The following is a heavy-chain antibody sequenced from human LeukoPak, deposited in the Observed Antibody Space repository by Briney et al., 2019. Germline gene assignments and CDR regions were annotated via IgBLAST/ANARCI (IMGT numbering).Heavy chain of an antibody. V-gene: IGHV1-46*01. CDR2: INPSGGST. D-gene: IGHD3-22*01. J-gene: IGHJ6*02. Sequence: ASVKVSCKASGYTFTSYYMHWVRQAPGPGLEWMGIINPSGGSTSYAQKFQGRVTMTRDTSTSTVYMELSSLRSEDTAVYYCARDGAAYYYDTSYGMDVWGQGTTVTVSS. CDR3: ARDGAAYYYDTSYGMDV. CDR1: GYTFTSYY.